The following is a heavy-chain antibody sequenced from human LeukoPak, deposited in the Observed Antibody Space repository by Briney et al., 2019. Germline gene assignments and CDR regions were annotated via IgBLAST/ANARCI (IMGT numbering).Heavy chain of an antibody. CDR1: GFTFSSYG. CDR2: IRYDGSNK. J-gene: IGHJ6*02. D-gene: IGHD3-9*01. V-gene: IGHV3-30*02. CDR3: AKDGERYFDWLLSDYYYYGMDV. Sequence: GGSLRLSCAASGFTFSSYGRHWVRQAPGKGLEWVAFIRYDGSNKYYADSVKGRFTISRDNSKNTLYLQMNSLRAEDTAVYYCAKDGERYFDWLLSDYYYYGMDVWGQGTTVTVSS.